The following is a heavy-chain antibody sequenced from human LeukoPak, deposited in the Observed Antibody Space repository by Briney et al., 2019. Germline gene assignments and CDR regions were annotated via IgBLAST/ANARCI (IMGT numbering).Heavy chain of an antibody. CDR2: INHSGST. Sequence: PSETLSLTCAVSGGSISSSNWWSWVRQPPGKGLEWIGEINHSGSTNYNPSLKSRVTISVDTSKSQFSLKLSSVTAADTAVYYCARGRGYSYGIRMAFDIWGQGTMVTVSS. J-gene: IGHJ3*02. CDR3: ARGRGYSYGIRMAFDI. D-gene: IGHD5-18*01. V-gene: IGHV4-4*02. CDR1: GGSISSSNW.